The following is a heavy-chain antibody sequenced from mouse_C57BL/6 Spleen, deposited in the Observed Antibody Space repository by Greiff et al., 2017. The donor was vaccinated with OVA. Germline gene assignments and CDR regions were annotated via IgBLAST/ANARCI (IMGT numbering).Heavy chain of an antibody. J-gene: IGHJ2*01. CDR1: GYTFTSYW. Sequence: VQLQQPGAELVRPGTSVKLSCKASGYTFTSYWLHWVKQRPGQGLEWIGVIDPSDSYTNYNQKFKGKATLTVDTASSTAYMQLSSLTSEDAAVYYCARAYGNFDYWGQGTTLTVSS. V-gene: IGHV1-59*01. CDR2: IDPSDSYT. CDR3: ARAYGNFDY. D-gene: IGHD2-1*01.